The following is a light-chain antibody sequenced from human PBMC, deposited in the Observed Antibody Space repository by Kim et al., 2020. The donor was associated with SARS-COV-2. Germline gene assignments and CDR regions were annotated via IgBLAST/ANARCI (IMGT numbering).Light chain of an antibody. CDR3: QQYNHYST. J-gene: IGKJ1*01. CDR2: KTS. Sequence: ASVGDGAFITCRAVQSLSGWLAWYQQKPGKALKLVIYKTSRLEIGVPSRFSGSGSETEFTLTISSLQPDDFATYYCQQYNHYSTFGQGTKVDIK. V-gene: IGKV1-5*03. CDR1: QSLSGW.